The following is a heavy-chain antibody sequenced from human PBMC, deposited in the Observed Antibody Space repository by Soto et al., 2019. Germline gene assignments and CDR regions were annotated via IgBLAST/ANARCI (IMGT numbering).Heavy chain of an antibody. CDR2: ISAYNCST. V-gene: IGHV1-18*01. D-gene: IGHD6-13*01. Sequence: QVQLVQSGAEVKKPGASVKVSCITSGYTFTTYGISWLRQAPGQGPEWMGWISAYNCSTKYAQKLHDRVTVTIDTFTSTGYMEVRSLTSDDTGVYYCARDAPRGSSWNSWGYWGQGTLVAVAS. CDR3: ARDAPRGSSWNSWGY. CDR1: GYTFTTYG. J-gene: IGHJ4*02.